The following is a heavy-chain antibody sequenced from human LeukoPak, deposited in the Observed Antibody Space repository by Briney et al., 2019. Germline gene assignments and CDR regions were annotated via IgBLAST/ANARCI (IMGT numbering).Heavy chain of an antibody. CDR1: RITFSSYE. CDR2: INSKTDGGTT. Sequence: GGSLRLSCAASRITFSSYEMNWVRQAPGKGLEWVGHINSKTDGGTTDYAAPVKGRFTISRDDSKNTLLLQMNTLKTEDTAVYYCTLPWGSGSYYDYWGQGTLVTVSS. D-gene: IGHD3-10*01. V-gene: IGHV3-15*01. J-gene: IGHJ4*02. CDR3: TLPWGSGSYYDY.